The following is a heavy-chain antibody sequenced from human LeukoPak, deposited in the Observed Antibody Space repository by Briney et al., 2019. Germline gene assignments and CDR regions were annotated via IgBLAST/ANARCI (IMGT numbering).Heavy chain of an antibody. Sequence: PGGSLRLSCAASGFTFSSYDMHWVRQATGKGLEWVSAIGTAGDTYYPGSVKGRFTISRENAKNSLYLQMNSLRAGDTAVYYCARGPQRYSSGWTPFDYWGQGTLVTVSS. CDR2: IGTAGDT. CDR3: ARGPQRYSSGWTPFDY. CDR1: GFTFSSYD. D-gene: IGHD6-19*01. V-gene: IGHV3-13*01. J-gene: IGHJ4*02.